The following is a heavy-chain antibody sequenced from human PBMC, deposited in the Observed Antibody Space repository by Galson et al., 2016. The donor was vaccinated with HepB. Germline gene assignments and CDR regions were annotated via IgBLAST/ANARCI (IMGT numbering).Heavy chain of an antibody. Sequence: SLRLSCAASGFSLSNYGMHWVRQAPGKGLEWVAGVGGSGNRAFYPDSDEGRITISKDNSKNTMSLQVNSLRADDTAIYYCVTNSRGWNWFFDFWGRGTLVTVSS. J-gene: IGHJ2*01. CDR2: VGGSGNRA. CDR3: VTNSRGWNWFFDF. CDR1: GFSLSNYG. D-gene: IGHD6-19*01. V-gene: IGHV3-23*01.